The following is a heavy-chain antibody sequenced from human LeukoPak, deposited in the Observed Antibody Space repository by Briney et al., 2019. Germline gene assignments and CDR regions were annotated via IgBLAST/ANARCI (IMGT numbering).Heavy chain of an antibody. V-gene: IGHV3-21*01. CDR1: GFTFSSYS. CDR2: ISSSSSYI. J-gene: IGHJ4*02. Sequence: GGSLRLSCAASGFTFSSYSMNWVRQAPGKGLEWVSSISSSSSYIYYADSVKGRFTISRDNSKRTLYLQVNSLRAEDTAVYYCARETYYFDYWGQGTLVTVSS. CDR3: ARETYYFDY.